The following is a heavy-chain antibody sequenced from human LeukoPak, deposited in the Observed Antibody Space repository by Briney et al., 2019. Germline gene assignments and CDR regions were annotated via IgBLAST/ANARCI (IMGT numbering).Heavy chain of an antibody. CDR2: ISSSGSTI. CDR1: GFTFSSYE. Sequence: PGGSLRLSCAASGFTFSSYEMNWVRQAPGKGLEWVSYISSSGSTIYYADSVKGRFTISRDNAKNSLYLQVNSLRAEDTAVYYCARDYCSSTSCQFDPWGQGTLVTVSS. CDR3: ARDYCSSTSCQFDP. V-gene: IGHV3-48*03. D-gene: IGHD2-2*01. J-gene: IGHJ5*02.